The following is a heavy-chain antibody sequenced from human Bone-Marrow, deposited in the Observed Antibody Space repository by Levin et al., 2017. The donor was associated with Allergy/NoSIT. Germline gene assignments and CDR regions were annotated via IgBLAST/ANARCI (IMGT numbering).Heavy chain of an antibody. CDR3: AKDGGHYCSGGSCYYYFYYMDV. V-gene: IGHV3-30*18. J-gene: IGHJ6*03. CDR1: GFTFSNYA. CDR2: ISYDASDQ. Sequence: GGSLRLSCATSGFTFSNYAMHWVRQAPGKGLEWVAGISYDASDQYYGDSVKGRCTISRDRATNTLYLELHSLGVEDTAVYYCAKDGGHYCSGGSCYYYFYYMDVWGKGTTVTV. D-gene: IGHD2-15*01.